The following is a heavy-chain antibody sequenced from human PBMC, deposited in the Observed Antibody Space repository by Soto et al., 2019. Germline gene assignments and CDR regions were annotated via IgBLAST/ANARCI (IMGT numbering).Heavy chain of an antibody. Sequence: VASVKVSCKASGGTFSSYAISWVRQAPGQGLEWMGGIIPIFGTANYAQKFQGRVTITADKSTSTAYMELRSLRSEDTAVYYCARDVSYDSSGYYYADSFDYWGQGTLVTVSS. J-gene: IGHJ4*02. CDR1: GGTFSSYA. CDR3: ARDVSYDSSGYYYADSFDY. CDR2: IIPIFGTA. V-gene: IGHV1-69*06. D-gene: IGHD3-22*01.